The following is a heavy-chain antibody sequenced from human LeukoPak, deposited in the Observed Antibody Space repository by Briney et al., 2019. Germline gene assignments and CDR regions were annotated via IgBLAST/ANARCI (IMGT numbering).Heavy chain of an antibody. V-gene: IGHV4-4*09. CDR1: GGSLSSYY. Sequence: SETLSLTCSVSGGSLSSYYWSWVRQPPGKGLEWIGNIFFSGSTNYNPSLKSRVTISVDTSKNHFSLQLSSVTAADTAVYFCARRLARTYFFDYWGQGTLVTVYS. J-gene: IGHJ4*02. D-gene: IGHD5-12*01. CDR3: ARRLARTYFFDY. CDR2: IFFSGST.